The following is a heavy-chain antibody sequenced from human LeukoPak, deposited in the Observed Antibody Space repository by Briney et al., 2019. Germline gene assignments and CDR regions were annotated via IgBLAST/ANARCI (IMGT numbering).Heavy chain of an antibody. CDR1: GGSISSSSYY. J-gene: IGHJ4*02. V-gene: IGHV4-39*01. CDR2: IYYSGST. Sequence: SETLSLTCTVSGGSISSSSYYWGWIRQPPGKGLEWIGSIYYSGSTYYNPSLKSRVTISVDTSKNQFSLKLSSVTAADTAVYYCTRHPHTVAPFDYAGQGTLVTVSS. D-gene: IGHD4-23*01. CDR3: TRHPHTVAPFDY.